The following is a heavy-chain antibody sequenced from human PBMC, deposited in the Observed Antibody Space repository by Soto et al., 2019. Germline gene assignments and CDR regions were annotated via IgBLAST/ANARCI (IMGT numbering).Heavy chain of an antibody. V-gene: IGHV1-8*01. Sequence: QVQLVQSGAEVKKPGASVKVSCKASGYTFTSYDINWVRQATGQGLEWMGWMNPNSGNTGYAQKFQGRVTMTRNTXXSTAYMGLSSLGSEGTAVYYCGGVDGGWYGGPFDYWGQGTLVTVS. D-gene: IGHD6-19*01. CDR2: MNPNSGNT. J-gene: IGHJ4*02. CDR3: GGVDGGWYGGPFDY. CDR1: GYTFTSYD.